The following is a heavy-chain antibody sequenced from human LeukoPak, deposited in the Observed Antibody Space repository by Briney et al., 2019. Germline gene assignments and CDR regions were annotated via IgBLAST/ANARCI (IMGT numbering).Heavy chain of an antibody. CDR2: INPNSGGT. V-gene: IGHV1-2*02. J-gene: IGHJ6*03. D-gene: IGHD2-15*01. CDR3: TRVRYCSGGSCYTYYYMDV. Sequence: ASVTVSFKSSGYTVTVYYMHVDRHAPGQGLEWMGWINPNSGGTNYAQKFQGRVTMTRDTSISTAYMELSRLRSDDTAVYYCTRVRYCSGGSCYTYYYMDVWGKGTTVTVSS. CDR1: GYTVTVYY.